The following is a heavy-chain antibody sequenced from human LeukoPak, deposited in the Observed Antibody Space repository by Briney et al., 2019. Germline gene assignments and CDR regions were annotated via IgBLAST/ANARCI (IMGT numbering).Heavy chain of an antibody. CDR3: ARLRGSYLTGFDY. D-gene: IGHD1-26*01. Sequence: GESLKISCKGSGYSFTTNWIGWVRQMPGKGLEWMGIIYPGDSDTRYSPSFQGQVTISADKSINTAYLQWISLKASDTAMYYCARLRGSYLTGFDYWGQGTLVTVSS. V-gene: IGHV5-51*01. CDR2: IYPGDSDT. J-gene: IGHJ4*02. CDR1: GYSFTTNW.